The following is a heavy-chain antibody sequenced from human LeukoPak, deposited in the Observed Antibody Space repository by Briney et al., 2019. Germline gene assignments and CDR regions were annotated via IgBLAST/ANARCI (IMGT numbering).Heavy chain of an antibody. V-gene: IGHV4-38-2*02. CDR2: IYHSGST. Sequence: SETLSLTCTVSGYSISSGYYWGWIRQPPGKGLEWIGSIYHSGSTNYNPSLKSRVTISVDTSKNQFSLKLSSVTAADTAVYYCARAISWFDPWGQGTLVTVSS. D-gene: IGHD3-9*01. CDR1: GYSISSGYY. J-gene: IGHJ5*02. CDR3: ARAISWFDP.